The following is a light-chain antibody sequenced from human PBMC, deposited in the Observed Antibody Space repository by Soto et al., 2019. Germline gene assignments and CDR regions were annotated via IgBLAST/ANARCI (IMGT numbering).Light chain of an antibody. CDR2: GAS. J-gene: IGKJ1*01. Sequence: EIVLTQSPGTLSLSPGERGTLSCRASQNLGTLYLAWFQQKSGQAPRLLIYGASNRATGIQARFSGSGSGTDFTLTIRRLEPEDFAVYYCKQYGSSPPTFGQGTKVDIK. CDR3: KQYGSSPPT. CDR1: QNLGTLY. V-gene: IGKV3-20*01.